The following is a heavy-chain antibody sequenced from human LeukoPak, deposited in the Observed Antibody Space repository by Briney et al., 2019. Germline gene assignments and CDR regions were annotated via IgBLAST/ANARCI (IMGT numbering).Heavy chain of an antibody. V-gene: IGHV3-30-3*01. J-gene: IGHJ4*02. CDR3: VREDVAARWWYFDY. Sequence: HPGGSLRLSCAASGFTFSSYAMHWVRQAPGKGLEWVAVISYDGSNKYYADSVKGRFTISRDNSKNTLYLQMNSLRAEDTAVYYCVREDVAARWWYFDYWGQGTLVTVSS. CDR1: GFTFSSYA. CDR2: ISYDGSNK. D-gene: IGHD6-6*01.